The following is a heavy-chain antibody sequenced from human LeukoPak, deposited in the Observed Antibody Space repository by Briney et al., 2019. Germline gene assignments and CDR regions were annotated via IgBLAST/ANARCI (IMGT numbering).Heavy chain of an antibody. Sequence: NPSETLSLTCSVSGGSMTNLYWTWIRQPPGKGLEWIGDIYDSGSTRYNTSLESRVTISVDTSKNQFSLKLSSVTAADTAVYYCAKGGSTKFYYGDVWGQGTTVTVSS. V-gene: IGHV4-59*01. J-gene: IGHJ6*02. CDR2: IYDSGST. CDR3: AKGGSTKFYYGDV. D-gene: IGHD2-8*01. CDR1: GGSMTNLY.